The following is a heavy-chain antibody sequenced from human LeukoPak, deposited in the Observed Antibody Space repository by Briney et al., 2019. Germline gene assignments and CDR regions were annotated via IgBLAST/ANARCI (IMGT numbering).Heavy chain of an antibody. V-gene: IGHV1-8*01. D-gene: IGHD3-16*01. CDR1: GYTFTSYD. CDR2: MNPNSGNT. Sequence: ASVKVSFKASGYTFTSYDINWVRQATGQGLEWMGWMNPNSGNTGYAQKFQGRVTMTRNTSISTAYMELSSLRSEVTAVYYCARVITKGDYYYYMDVWGKGTTVTVSS. J-gene: IGHJ6*03. CDR3: ARVITKGDYYYYMDV.